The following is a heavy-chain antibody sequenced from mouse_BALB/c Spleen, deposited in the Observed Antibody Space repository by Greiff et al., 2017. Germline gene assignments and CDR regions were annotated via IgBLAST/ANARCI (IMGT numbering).Heavy chain of an antibody. CDR1: GYSITSDYA. D-gene: IGHD1-2*01. Sequence: EVKLMESGPGLVKPSQSLSLTCTVTGYSITSDYAWNWIRQFPGNKLEWMGYISYSGSTSYNPSLKSRISITRDTSKNQFFLQLNSVTTEDTATYYCARGDLLRLRYAMDYWGQGTSVTVSS. V-gene: IGHV3-2*02. J-gene: IGHJ4*01. CDR2: ISYSGST. CDR3: ARGDLLRLRYAMDY.